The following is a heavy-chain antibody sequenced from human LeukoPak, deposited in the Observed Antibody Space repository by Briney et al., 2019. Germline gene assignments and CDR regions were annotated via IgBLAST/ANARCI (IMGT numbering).Heavy chain of an antibody. V-gene: IGHV4-59*08. CDR1: GASISSFY. D-gene: IGHD2-2*01. Sequence: PSETLSLTYSVSGASISSFYWSWIRQPPGKGLEWVGYFYYSGNSNYNPSLKSRVTISVDTSKNQFSLKLSSVTAADTAVYYCASCFSSTSCFHDAFDIWGQGTMVTVSS. J-gene: IGHJ3*02. CDR2: FYYSGNS. CDR3: ASCFSSTSCFHDAFDI.